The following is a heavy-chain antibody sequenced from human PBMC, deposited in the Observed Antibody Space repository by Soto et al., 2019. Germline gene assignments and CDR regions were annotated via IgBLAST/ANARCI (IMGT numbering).Heavy chain of an antibody. CDR2: ISYDGSNQ. Sequence: VKLVESGGGVVQPGGSLRLSCAASGFTFNIYGMHWVRQAPDKGLEWVALISYDGSNQYYADSVKGRSTISRDNSKNTLFLQMNSLSADDTAVYYCAKDQASGQGSFDSWGQGTLVTVSS. CDR1: GFTFNIYG. V-gene: IGHV3-30*18. J-gene: IGHJ4*02. CDR3: AKDQASGQGSFDS.